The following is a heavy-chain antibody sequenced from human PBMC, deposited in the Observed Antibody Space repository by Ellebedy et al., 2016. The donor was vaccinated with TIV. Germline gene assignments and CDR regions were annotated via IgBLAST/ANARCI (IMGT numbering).Heavy chain of an antibody. D-gene: IGHD2-8*02. V-gene: IGHV1-2*04. CDR1: GYTFTSYG. Sequence: AASVKVSCKASGYTFTSYGISWVRQSPGQGLEWMGWINPNSGGTNYAQKFQGWVTMTRDTSISTAYMELSRLRSDDTAVYYCARSAAIGSWYYFDYWGQGTLVTVSS. J-gene: IGHJ4*02. CDR2: INPNSGGT. CDR3: ARSAAIGSWYYFDY.